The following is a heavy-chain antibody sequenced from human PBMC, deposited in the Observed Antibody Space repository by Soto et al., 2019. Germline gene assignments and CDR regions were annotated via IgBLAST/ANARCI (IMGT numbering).Heavy chain of an antibody. CDR2: ISYDGSNK. V-gene: IGHV3-30*18. CDR1: GFTFSSYG. D-gene: IGHD2-2*01. J-gene: IGHJ4*02. CDR3: AKGGPSPHLYIDY. Sequence: PGGSLRLSCAASGFTFSSYGMHWVRQAPGKGLEWVAVISYDGSNKYYADSVKGRFTISGDNSKNTLYLQMNSLRAEDTAVYYCAKGGPSPHLYIDYWGQGTLVTVSS.